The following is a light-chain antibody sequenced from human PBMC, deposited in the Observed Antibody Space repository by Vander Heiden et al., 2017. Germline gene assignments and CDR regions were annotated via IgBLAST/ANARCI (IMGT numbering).Light chain of an antibody. V-gene: IGLV5-45*03. CDR3: MIWHRSTVV. Sequence: QAVLTQPSSLSASPGASASLTCTLRSGLNVAAYRLKWYQPKPGTPPQYLLRFQSHPYYQLGSGVPSRFSGSKDGSANAGILLISGLQAEDEAYYYCMIWHRSTVVFGGGTKLTVL. CDR2: FQSHPYY. J-gene: IGLJ2*01. CDR1: SGLNVAAYR.